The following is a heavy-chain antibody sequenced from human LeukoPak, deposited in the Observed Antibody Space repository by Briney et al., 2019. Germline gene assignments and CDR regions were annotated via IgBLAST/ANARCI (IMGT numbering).Heavy chain of an antibody. J-gene: IGHJ4*02. CDR1: GGSFSGYY. D-gene: IGHD5-18*01. V-gene: IGHV4-34*01. CDR2: INHSGST. CDR3: ARGVRYSYGPFDY. Sequence: ASETLSLTCAVYGGSFSGYYSSWLRQPPRKGLEWLGEINHSGSTNYSPSLKSRVTISVDTSKNQLSLKLSSGTAADTAVYYCARGVRYSYGPFDYWGQGTLVTVSS.